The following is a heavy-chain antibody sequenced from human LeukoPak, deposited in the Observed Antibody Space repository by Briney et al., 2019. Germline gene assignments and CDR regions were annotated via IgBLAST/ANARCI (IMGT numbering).Heavy chain of an antibody. CDR1: GGSFEHYF. CDR3: ASHRRSHGAEY. D-gene: IGHD5-18*01. CDR2: VYYTGST. J-gene: IGHJ4*02. Sequence: PSETLSLTCTVSGGSFEHYFWSWIRQPPGKGQEFLGYVYYTGSTDYSPSLKSRLTISADTAKNQFSLKLRSVTAADTAVYYCASHRRSHGAEYWGQGTLVTVSS. V-gene: IGHV4-59*01.